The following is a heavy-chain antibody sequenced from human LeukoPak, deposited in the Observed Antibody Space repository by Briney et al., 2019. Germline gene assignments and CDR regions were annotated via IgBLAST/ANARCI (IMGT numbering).Heavy chain of an antibody. CDR3: ANRGKYYFDY. D-gene: IGHD1-26*01. J-gene: IGHJ4*02. V-gene: IGHV3-23*01. Sequence: GGSLRLSCAASGFTFSSSAMGWVRQAPGKGLEWVSTIGSSGATSYYADSVKGRFTISRDNSKNTLSLQMNSLRAEDTAVYYCANRGKYYFDYWGQGSLVTVSS. CDR2: IGSSGATS. CDR1: GFTFSSSA.